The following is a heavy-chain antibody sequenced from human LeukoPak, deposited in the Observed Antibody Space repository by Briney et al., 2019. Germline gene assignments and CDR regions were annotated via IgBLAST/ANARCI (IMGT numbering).Heavy chain of an antibody. D-gene: IGHD3-22*01. CDR2: IYYRGRN. J-gene: IGHJ4*02. V-gene: IGHV4-59*01. CDR3: ARGRYYYGNSAYYYFEY. Sequence: SETLSLTCTVSGVSINSYYWNWIRQPPGKGLEWIGYIYYRGRNIYNPSLKSRVAISLDTSKNQFSLTLTSVTAADTAVYYCARGRYYYGNSAYYYFEYWGQGTLVTVSS. CDR1: GVSINSYY.